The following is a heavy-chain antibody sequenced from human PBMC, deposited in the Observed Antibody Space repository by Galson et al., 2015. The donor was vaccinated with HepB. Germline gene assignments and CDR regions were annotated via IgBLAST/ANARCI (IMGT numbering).Heavy chain of an antibody. Sequence: VKVSCKVSGYTFTDYYMHWVQQAPGKGLEWMGLVDPEDGETIYAEKFQGRVTITADTSTDTAYMELSSLRSEDTAVYYCATCDGATRKTYYYYYMDVWGKGTTVTVSS. CDR3: ATCDGATRKTYYYYYMDV. D-gene: IGHD1-26*01. J-gene: IGHJ6*03. CDR1: GYTFTDYY. CDR2: VDPEDGET. V-gene: IGHV1-69-2*01.